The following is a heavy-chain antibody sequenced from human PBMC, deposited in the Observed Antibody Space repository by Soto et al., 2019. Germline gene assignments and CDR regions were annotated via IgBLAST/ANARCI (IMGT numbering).Heavy chain of an antibody. D-gene: IGHD6-19*01. CDR3: ARERGAVVGQYFDY. Sequence: QVQLVESGGGLVKPGGSLRLSCAASGFTFSAYYMSWIRQAPGKGLEWISYISSSGDTGNYADSVKGRFTVSRDNSXNSLYLQMNSLRAEDTAVYYCARERGAVVGQYFDYWGQGTLVTVSS. J-gene: IGHJ4*02. CDR1: GFTFSAYY. CDR2: ISSSGDTG. V-gene: IGHV3-11*01.